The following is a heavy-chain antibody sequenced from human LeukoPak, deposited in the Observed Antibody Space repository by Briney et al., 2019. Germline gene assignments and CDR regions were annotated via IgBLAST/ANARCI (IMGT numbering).Heavy chain of an antibody. D-gene: IGHD1-1*01. Sequence: ASVKVSCKASGFVFTSYGFTWVRQAPGQGLEWMGWISANDGKTHYSERHQGRVTLSTDTVTSTAYMELRSLRSDDTAVYYCARELHVERDDYWGQGTLVTVSS. J-gene: IGHJ4*02. V-gene: IGHV1-18*01. CDR3: ARELHVERDDY. CDR1: GFVFTSYG. CDR2: ISANDGKT.